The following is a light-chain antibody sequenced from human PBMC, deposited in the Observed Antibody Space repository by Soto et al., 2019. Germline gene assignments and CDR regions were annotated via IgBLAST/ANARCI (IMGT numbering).Light chain of an antibody. CDR2: KAS. CDR1: QSISAW. V-gene: IGKV1-5*03. Sequence: DIHMTQSPSTLSASVLDSVIINFLASQSISAWLAWYQQKPGKAPRLLIYKASTLEIGVPSRFSGSGSGTEFTLTISSLQPDDVAIYYCQQYNDYSWTFGQGTKVDI. J-gene: IGKJ1*01. CDR3: QQYNDYSWT.